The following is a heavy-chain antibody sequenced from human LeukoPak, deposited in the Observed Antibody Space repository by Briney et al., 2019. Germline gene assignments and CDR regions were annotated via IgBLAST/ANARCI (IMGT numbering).Heavy chain of an antibody. V-gene: IGHV4-38-2*02. CDR1: GYSISSGYY. CDR2: IYHSGST. CDR3: ARTQWLFAFDY. D-gene: IGHD6-19*01. Sequence: PSETLSLTCTVSGYSISSGYYWGWIRQPPGKGLEWIGSIYHSGSTYYNPSLKSRVTISVDTSKNQFSLKLSSVTAADTAVYYCARTQWLFAFDYWGQGTLVTVSS. J-gene: IGHJ4*02.